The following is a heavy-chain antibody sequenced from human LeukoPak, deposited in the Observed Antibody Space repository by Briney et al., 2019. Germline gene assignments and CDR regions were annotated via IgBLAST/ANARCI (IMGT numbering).Heavy chain of an antibody. J-gene: IGHJ4*02. CDR3: TKDWSADY. CDR1: GFTVSSNY. CDR2: IYSGGST. V-gene: IGHV3-53*01. Sequence: GGSLRLSXAASGFTVSSNYMSWVRQAPGKGLEWVSVIYSGGSTYYADSVKGRSTISRDNSKNTLFLQMNSLRVEDTAVYYCTKDWSADYWGQGTLVTVSS.